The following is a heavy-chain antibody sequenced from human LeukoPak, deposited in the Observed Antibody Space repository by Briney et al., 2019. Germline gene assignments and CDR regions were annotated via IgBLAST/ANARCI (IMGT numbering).Heavy chain of an antibody. CDR3: ARRGIAVANDY. D-gene: IGHD6-19*01. CDR2: INWNLGST. V-gene: IGHV3-20*04. Sequence: GGSLRLSCAASGFTLDDYGMSWVRQAGGKGVEWFSLINWNLGSTAYADSLKRRFTISRDNATNSLYLQMNSLRAEDTALYYCARRGIAVANDYWGQGTLVTVSS. CDR1: GFTLDDYG. J-gene: IGHJ4*02.